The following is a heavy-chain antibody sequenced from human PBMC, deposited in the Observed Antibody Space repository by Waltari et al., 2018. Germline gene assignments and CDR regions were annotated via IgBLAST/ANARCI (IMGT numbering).Heavy chain of an antibody. D-gene: IGHD6-13*01. CDR2: IIPIFGTA. CDR3: ARGLGSSRVTYYYYGMDV. J-gene: IGHJ6*02. CDR1: GGTFSSYA. V-gene: IGHV1-69*12. Sequence: QVQLVQSGAEVKKPGSSVKVSCKASGGTFSSYAISWVRQAPGQGLEWMGGIIPIFGTANYATKFQGRVTITADESTSTAYMELSSLRSEDTAVYYCARGLGSSRVTYYYYGMDVWGQGTTVTVSS.